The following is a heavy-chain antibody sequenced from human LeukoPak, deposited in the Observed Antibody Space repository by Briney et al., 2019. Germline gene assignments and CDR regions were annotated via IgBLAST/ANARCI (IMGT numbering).Heavy chain of an antibody. D-gene: IGHD1-1*01. CDR1: GFTFSDYY. Sequence: PGGSLRLSCAASGFTFSDYYMSWIRQAPGKGLEWVSYISSSGSTIYYADSVKGRFTISRDNAKNSLYLQMNSLRSDDTAVYYCARSIFGTTGTRHLLLNWFDPWGQGTLVTVSS. J-gene: IGHJ5*02. CDR3: ARSIFGTTGTRHLLLNWFDP. CDR2: ISSSGSTI. V-gene: IGHV3-11*01.